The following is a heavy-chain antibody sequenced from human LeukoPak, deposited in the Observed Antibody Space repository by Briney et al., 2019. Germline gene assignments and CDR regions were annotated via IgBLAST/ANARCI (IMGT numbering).Heavy chain of an antibody. CDR3: ARVLSAVTSTFDY. Sequence: ASVKVSCKASGYSFTHHNVHWVRQAPGQALEWMGWIKPNNGDTKFSQKFQDRVTLTSDTSIDTAYMEMSGLTSDDTAIDYCARVLSAVTSTFDYWGQGTLVTASS. CDR1: GYSFTHHN. J-gene: IGHJ4*02. D-gene: IGHD4-17*01. V-gene: IGHV1-2*02. CDR2: IKPNNGDT.